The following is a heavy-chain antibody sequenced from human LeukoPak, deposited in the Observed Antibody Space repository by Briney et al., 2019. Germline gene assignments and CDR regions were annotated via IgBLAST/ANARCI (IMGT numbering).Heavy chain of an antibody. V-gene: IGHV4-34*01. CDR2: IYHSGST. CDR1: GGSFSGYY. Sequence: SETLSLTCAVYGGSFSGYYWSWIRQPPGKGLEWIGEIYHSGSTNYNPSLKSRVTISVDTSKNQFSLKLSSVTAADMAVYYCARGHSSVVTAIPYYFDFWGQGTLVTVSS. J-gene: IGHJ4*02. D-gene: IGHD2-21*02. CDR3: ARGHSSVVTAIPYYFDF.